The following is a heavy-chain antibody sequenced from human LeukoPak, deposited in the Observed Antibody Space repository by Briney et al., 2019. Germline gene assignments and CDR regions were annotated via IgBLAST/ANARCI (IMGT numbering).Heavy chain of an antibody. CDR3: AKDGCSSTSCSAEFDY. Sequence: GGSLRLSCAASGFTFSSYWMSWVRQAPGKGLEWVANIKQDGSEKYYVDSVKGRFTISRDNAKNSLYLQMNSLRAEDTAVYYCAKDGCSSTSCSAEFDYWGQGTLVTVSS. V-gene: IGHV3-7*01. D-gene: IGHD2-2*01. CDR1: GFTFSSYW. J-gene: IGHJ4*02. CDR2: IKQDGSEK.